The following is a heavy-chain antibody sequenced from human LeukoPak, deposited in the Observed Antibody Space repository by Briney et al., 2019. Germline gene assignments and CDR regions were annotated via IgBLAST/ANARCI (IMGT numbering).Heavy chain of an antibody. CDR2: IYYREST. CDR3: ARQCGTNSTNPLFDY. Sequence: PSETLSLTCSVSGRSISSSSYSRGCLRHPRGEGQERIESIYYRESTYYPPPLKRRATISEDTPKNQFSLKLSSVSDADTAVYYCARQCGTNSTNPLFDYWGQGTLVTVSS. CDR1: GRSISSSSYS. J-gene: IGHJ4*02. V-gene: IGHV4-39*01. D-gene: IGHD1-7*01.